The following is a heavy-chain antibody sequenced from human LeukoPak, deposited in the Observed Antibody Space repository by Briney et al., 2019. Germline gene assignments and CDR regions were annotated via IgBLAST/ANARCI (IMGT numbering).Heavy chain of an antibody. CDR3: ARSYGQYTYGLLDP. CDR2: INHSGST. Sequence: PSETLSLTCAVYGGSFSGYYWSWIRQPPGKGLEWIGEINHSGSTNYNPSLKSRVTMSVDTSKNQFSLKLSSVTAADTAVYYCARSYGQYTYGLLDPWGQGTLVTVSS. D-gene: IGHD2-2*02. V-gene: IGHV4-34*01. J-gene: IGHJ5*02. CDR1: GGSFSGYY.